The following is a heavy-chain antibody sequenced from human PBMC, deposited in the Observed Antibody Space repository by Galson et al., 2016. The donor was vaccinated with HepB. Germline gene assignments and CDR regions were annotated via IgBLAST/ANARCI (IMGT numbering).Heavy chain of an antibody. CDR3: ARDKISGWYYFDH. D-gene: IGHD6-19*01. J-gene: IGHJ4*02. Sequence: SLRLSCAGSGFSLSMYWIVWVRQAPGKGLEWVANINRDGSEKYSVEGRFSTSRDNAKNSLYLQMNSLRAEDTAIYYCARDKISGWYYFDHWGQGTLVTVSS. CDR2: INRDGSEK. CDR1: GFSLSMYW. V-gene: IGHV3-7*01.